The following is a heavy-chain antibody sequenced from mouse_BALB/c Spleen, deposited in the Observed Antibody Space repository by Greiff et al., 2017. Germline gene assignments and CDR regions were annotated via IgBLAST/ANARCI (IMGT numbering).Heavy chain of an antibody. J-gene: IGHJ3*01. Sequence: EVQLQESGAELVKPGASVKLSCKASGYTFTSYWMHWVKQRPGQGLEWIGAIYPGNSDTSYNQKFKGKAKLTAVTSTSTAYMELSSLTNEDSAVYYCTRCTTATWFAYWGQGTLVTVSA. CDR3: TRCTTATWFAY. V-gene: IGHV1-5*01. CDR1: GYTFTSYW. CDR2: IYPGNSDT. D-gene: IGHD1-2*01.